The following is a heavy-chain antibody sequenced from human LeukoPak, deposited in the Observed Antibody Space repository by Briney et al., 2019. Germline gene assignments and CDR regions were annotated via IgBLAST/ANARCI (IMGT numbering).Heavy chain of an antibody. D-gene: IGHD3-22*01. J-gene: IGHJ4*02. CDR3: ARRAQDYYDSSGRHYFDY. CDR1: GGSISSNIHY. Sequence: KPSETLSLTCAVSGGSISSNIHYWAWVRQPPGKGLEWIASIYYTGYTYYNPSLNSRVTISVDTSKNQFSLKLTSVTAADTAVYYCARRAQDYYDSSGRHYFDYWGLGILVTVSS. V-gene: IGHV4-39*01. CDR2: IYYTGYT.